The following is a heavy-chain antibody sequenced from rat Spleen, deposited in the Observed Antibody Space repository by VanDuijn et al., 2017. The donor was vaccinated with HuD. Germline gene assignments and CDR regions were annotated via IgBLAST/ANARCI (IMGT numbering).Heavy chain of an antibody. CDR3: ARHNSGYGVMDA. V-gene: IGHV5-7*01. CDR2: ISYDGSST. J-gene: IGHJ4*01. Sequence: EVQLVESGGGLVQPGRSLKLSCAASGFTFSNFVMAWVRQAPKKGLEWVAPISYDGSSTYYRDSVKGRFTISRDNAKSTLYLQMDSLRSEDTATYYCARHNSGYGVMDAWGQGASVTVSS. D-gene: IGHD4-3*01. CDR1: GFTFSNFV.